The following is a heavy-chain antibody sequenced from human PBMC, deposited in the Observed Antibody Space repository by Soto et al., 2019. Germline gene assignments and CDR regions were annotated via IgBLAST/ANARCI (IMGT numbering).Heavy chain of an antibody. CDR1: GYSFTSNW. D-gene: IGHD3-9*01. CDR3: ARRIDYDILTGFDY. J-gene: IGHJ4*02. V-gene: IGHV5-10-1*01. CDR2: IDPSDSYT. Sequence: PGESLKISCQGSGYSFTSNWINWVRHMPGKGLEWMGRIDPSDSYTDYSPSFQGHVTISADVSISTAYLQWNSLEASDTAMYYCARRIDYDILTGFDYWGQGTLVTVS.